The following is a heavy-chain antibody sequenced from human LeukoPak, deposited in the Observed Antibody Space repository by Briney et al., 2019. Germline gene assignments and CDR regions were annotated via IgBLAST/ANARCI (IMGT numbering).Heavy chain of an antibody. CDR2: ISTRSDSI. J-gene: IGHJ5*02. D-gene: IGHD3-22*01. CDR3: VRGPSDSSLPGP. V-gene: IGHV3-11*01. CDR1: GFTFSDFH. Sequence: GGSLRLSCAASGFTFSDFHMSWIRQAPGKGLEWVSYISTRSDSIYYGDSAKGRFTISRDNAKNSLYLQMNSLRADDTAVYYCVRGPSDSSLPGPWGQGTLVTVSS.